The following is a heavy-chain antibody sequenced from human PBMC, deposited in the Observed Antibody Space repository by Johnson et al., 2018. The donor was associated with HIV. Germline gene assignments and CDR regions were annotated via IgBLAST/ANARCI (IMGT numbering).Heavy chain of an antibody. D-gene: IGHD4-17*01. CDR2: IWYDGSNK. CDR3: ARGRKTVTTVRPSAFDI. J-gene: IGHJ3*02. CDR1: GFTFSSYG. Sequence: QVQLVESGGGLVQPGGSLRLSCAASGFTFSSYGMHWVRQAPGKGLEWVAVIWYDGSNKYYADSVKGRFTLSIDNSKNTLDLQMNSLTIEDTAVFYCARGRKTVTTVRPSAFDIWGQGTMVTVSS. V-gene: IGHV3-33*08.